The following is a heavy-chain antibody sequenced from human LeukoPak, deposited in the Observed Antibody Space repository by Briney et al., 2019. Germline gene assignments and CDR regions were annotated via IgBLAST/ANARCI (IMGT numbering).Heavy chain of an antibody. V-gene: IGHV3-11*04. CDR1: GFTFSDYY. Sequence: GGSLRLSCAASGFTFSDYYMSWIRQAPGKGLEWVSYISSSGSTIYYADSVKGRFTISRDNSKNTLYLQMNSLRAEDTAVYYCARDPLSGSGWYSSWYNWFDPWGQGTLVTVSS. J-gene: IGHJ5*02. D-gene: IGHD6-19*01. CDR2: ISSSGSTI. CDR3: ARDPLSGSGWYSSWYNWFDP.